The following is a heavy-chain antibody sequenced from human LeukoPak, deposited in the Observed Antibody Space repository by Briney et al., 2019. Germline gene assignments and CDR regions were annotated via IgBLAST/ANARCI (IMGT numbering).Heavy chain of an antibody. CDR3: ARGKHGMDV. V-gene: IGHV3-30*04. CDR2: ISYDGSNK. CDR1: GFTFSSYA. Sequence: GGSLRLSCAASGFTFSSYAMHWVRQAPGKGLEWVAVISYDGSNKYYADSVEGRFTISRDNSKNTLYLQMNSLRAEDTAVYYCARGKHGMDVWGQGTTVTVSS. J-gene: IGHJ6*02.